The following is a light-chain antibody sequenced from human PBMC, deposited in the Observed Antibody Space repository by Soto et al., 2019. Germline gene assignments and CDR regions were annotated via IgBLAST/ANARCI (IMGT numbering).Light chain of an antibody. V-gene: IGLV1-47*01. J-gene: IGLJ2*01. Sequence: LTQPPSASGTPGQRVTISCSGSSSNIGSNYVYWYQQLPGTAPKLLIYRNNQRPSGVPDRFSGSKSGTSASLAISGLRSEDEADYYCAAWDDSLSGSFGGGTKVTVL. CDR3: AAWDDSLSGS. CDR2: RNN. CDR1: SSNIGSNY.